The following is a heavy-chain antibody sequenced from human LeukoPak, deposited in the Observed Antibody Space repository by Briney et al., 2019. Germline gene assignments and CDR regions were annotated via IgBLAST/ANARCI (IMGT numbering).Heavy chain of an antibody. V-gene: IGHV3-23*01. CDR2: ITDST. CDR1: GFTFRSYA. J-gene: IGHJ5*02. CDR3: ARYCSGGRCYSGLDP. D-gene: IGHD2-15*01. Sequence: GGSLRLSCAASGFTFRSYAMSWVRQAPGKGLEWVSAITDSTYFADSVKGRFTISRDSSTNTVYLQMNSLRAEDTAVYYCARYCSGGRCYSGLDPWGQGALVTVSS.